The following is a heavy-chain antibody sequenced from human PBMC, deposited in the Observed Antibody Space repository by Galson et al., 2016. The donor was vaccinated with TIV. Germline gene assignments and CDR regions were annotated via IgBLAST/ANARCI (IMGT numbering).Heavy chain of an antibody. V-gene: IGHV1-8*02. J-gene: IGHJ4*02. Sequence: SVKVSCKASGYTFLSYDINWVRQAPGQGLEWMGWVNPHSGNTGYSQKFLGRVTMTRNMSISVAYMELSSLRSEDTAVYYCARSGDYGDYWGRGTLVTVSS. CDR1: GYTFLSYD. D-gene: IGHD4-17*01. CDR3: ARSGDYGDY. CDR2: VNPHSGNT.